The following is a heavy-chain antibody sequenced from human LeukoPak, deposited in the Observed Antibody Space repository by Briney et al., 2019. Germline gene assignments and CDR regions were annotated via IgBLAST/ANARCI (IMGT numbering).Heavy chain of an antibody. J-gene: IGHJ4*02. CDR1: GGSISSGGYY. Sequence: NSSETLSLTCTVSGGSISSGGYYWSWIRQHPGKGLEWIGYIYYSGSTYYNPSLKSRVTISVDTSKNQFSLKLSSVTAADTAVYYCARDRRDGYNYFYFDYWGQGTLVTVSS. CDR2: IYYSGST. V-gene: IGHV4-31*03. CDR3: ARDRRDGYNYFYFDY. D-gene: IGHD5-24*01.